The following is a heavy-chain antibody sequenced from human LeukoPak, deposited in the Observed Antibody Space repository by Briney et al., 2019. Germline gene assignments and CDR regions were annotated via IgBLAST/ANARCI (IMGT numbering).Heavy chain of an antibody. CDR2: INTDGSNK. J-gene: IGHJ6*04. CDR1: GFTFSNYW. D-gene: IGHD6-13*01. Sequence: PGGSLRLSCAASGFTFSNYWMHWVRQAPGKGLVWVSRINTDGSNKRYADSVKGRFTISRDNAENTLYLQMNSLRAEDTAVYYCARDHYSTGMDVWGKGTTVTVSS. CDR3: ARDHYSTGMDV. V-gene: IGHV3-74*01.